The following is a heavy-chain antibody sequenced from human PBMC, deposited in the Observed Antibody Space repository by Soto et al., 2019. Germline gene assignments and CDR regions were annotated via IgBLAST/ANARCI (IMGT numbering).Heavy chain of an antibody. CDR2: ISSSGSTI. J-gene: IGHJ4*02. Sequence: GGSLRLSCAASGFTFSSYEMNWVRQAPGKGLEWVSYISSSGSTIYYADSVKGRFTISRDISKNTLYLQMDGLRAEDTAIYYCTKDRETAWFPDFWGQGTLVTVSS. V-gene: IGHV3-48*03. CDR1: GFTFSSYE. CDR3: TKDRETAWFPDF. D-gene: IGHD3-10*01.